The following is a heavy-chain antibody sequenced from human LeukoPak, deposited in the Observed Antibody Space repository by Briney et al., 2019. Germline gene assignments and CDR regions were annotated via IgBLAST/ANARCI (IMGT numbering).Heavy chain of an antibody. CDR3: AKSGSGSYF. CDR1: GFTFSHYG. J-gene: IGHJ4*02. CDR2: ISGSGYST. Sequence: GGSLRLSCAASGFTFSHYGMSWVRQAPGKGLEWVSAISGSGYSTYYADSVKGRFTISRDDSKNTLYLQMNSLRAEDTAVYYCAKSGSGSYFWGQGTLVTVSA. V-gene: IGHV3-23*01. D-gene: IGHD1-26*01.